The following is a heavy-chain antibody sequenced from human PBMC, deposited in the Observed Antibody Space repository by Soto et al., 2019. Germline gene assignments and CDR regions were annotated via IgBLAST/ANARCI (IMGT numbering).Heavy chain of an antibody. CDR1: GDRVSTNSST. J-gene: IGHJ5*01. Sequence: TLTLTCAISGDRVSTNSSTCHWIRQSPSRGLEWLGRTCYRSKWVYDYAASVKGRINRNPDTSNNQVCMHLHSVTPDDTAVYYCARQIGNSWLESWGQGTLVTVSS. CDR3: ARQIGNSWLES. V-gene: IGHV6-1*01. CDR2: TCYRSKWVY.